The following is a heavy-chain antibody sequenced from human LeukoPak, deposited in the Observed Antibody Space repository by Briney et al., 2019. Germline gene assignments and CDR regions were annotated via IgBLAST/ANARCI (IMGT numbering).Heavy chain of an antibody. J-gene: IGHJ4*02. CDR3: AKRGVVIRVILVGFHREAYYFDS. D-gene: IGHD3-22*01. V-gene: IGHV3-23*01. Sequence: GGSLRLSCAVSGITLSNYGMSWVRQAPGKGLEWVAGISGSGGSTNYADSVKGRFTISRDNPKNTLYLQMNSLTVEDTAVYFCAKRGVVIRVILVGFHREAYYFDSWGQGALVTVSS. CDR1: GITLSNYG. CDR2: ISGSGGST.